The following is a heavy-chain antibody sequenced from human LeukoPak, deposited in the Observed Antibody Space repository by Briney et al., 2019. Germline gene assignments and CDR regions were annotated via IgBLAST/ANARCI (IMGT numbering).Heavy chain of an antibody. J-gene: IGHJ6*02. V-gene: IGHV1-18*04. CDR1: GYTFTGYY. Sequence: GASVKVSCKASGYTFTGYYMHWVRQAPGQGLEWMGWISAYNGNTNYAQKLQGRVTMTTDTSTSTVYMELRSLGSDDTAVYYCARWDPDYGDYAIYYYYGMDVWGQGTTVTVSS. CDR2: ISAYNGNT. CDR3: ARWDPDYGDYAIYYYYGMDV. D-gene: IGHD4-17*01.